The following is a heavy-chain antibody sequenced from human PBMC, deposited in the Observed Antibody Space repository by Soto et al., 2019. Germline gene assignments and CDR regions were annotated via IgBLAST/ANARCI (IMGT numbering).Heavy chain of an antibody. Sequence: LSWNASGYGNANIASYWVRQAPGQGLEWMGWITPYNGNANYAQKHQDRLTITTDTSTNTAYLELGSLRSDDTAVYFCARARMYSGAYHDYWGQGTLVTVSS. CDR1: GYGNANIA. CDR3: ARARMYSGAYHDY. D-gene: IGHD1-26*01. J-gene: IGHJ4*02. CDR2: ITPYNGNA. V-gene: IGHV1-18*04.